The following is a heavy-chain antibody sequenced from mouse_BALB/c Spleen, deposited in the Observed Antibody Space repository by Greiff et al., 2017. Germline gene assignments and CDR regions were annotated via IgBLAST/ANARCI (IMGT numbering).Heavy chain of an antibody. Sequence: EVQLQQSGAELVKPGASVKLSCTASGFNIKDTYMHWVKQRPEQGLEWIGRIDPANGNTKYDPKFQGKATITADTSSNTAYLQLSSLTSEDTAVYYCARTRSSGYVGHYYAMDYWGQGTSVTVSS. D-gene: IGHD3-1*01. CDR3: ARTRSSGYVGHYYAMDY. CDR1: GFNIKDTY. J-gene: IGHJ4*01. CDR2: IDPANGNT. V-gene: IGHV14-3*02.